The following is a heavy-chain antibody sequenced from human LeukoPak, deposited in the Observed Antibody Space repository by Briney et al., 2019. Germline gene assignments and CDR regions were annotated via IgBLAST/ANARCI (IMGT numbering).Heavy chain of an antibody. J-gene: IGHJ5*02. CDR2: IYSSGST. CDR3: ARETDSGWFDP. CDR1: GGSISSSSYY. V-gene: IGHV4-61*02. Sequence: NPSETLSLTCTVSGGSISSSSYYWGWIRQPAGKGLEWIGRIYSSGSTNYNPSLKSRVTMSVDTSKNQFSLKLSSVTAADTAVYYCARETDSGWFDPWGQGTLVTVSS. D-gene: IGHD1-26*01.